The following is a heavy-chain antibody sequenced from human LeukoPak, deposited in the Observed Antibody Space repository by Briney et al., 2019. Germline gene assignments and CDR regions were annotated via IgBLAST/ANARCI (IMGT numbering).Heavy chain of an antibody. CDR2: ISAYNGNS. CDR3: ARVWGGGFGELLSGWFDP. V-gene: IGHV1-18*04. J-gene: IGHJ5*02. CDR1: GYTFTSYG. Sequence: ALVKVSCKASGYTFTSYGISWVRQAPGQGLEWMGWISAYNGNSNYAQKLQSRVTMTTDTSTSTAYMELRRLRSDDTAVYYCARVWGGGFGELLSGWFDPWGQGTLVTVSS. D-gene: IGHD3-10*01.